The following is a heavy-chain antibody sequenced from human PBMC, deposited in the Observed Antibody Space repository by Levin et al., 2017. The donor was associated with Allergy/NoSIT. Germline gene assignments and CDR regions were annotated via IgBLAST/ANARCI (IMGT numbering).Heavy chain of an antibody. CDR2: INPNSGGT. J-gene: IGHJ4*02. V-gene: IGHV1-2*06. CDR1: GYTFTGYY. Sequence: GESLKISCKASGYTFTGYYMHWVRQAPGQGLEWMGRINPNSGGTNYAQKFQGRVTMTRDTSISTAYMELSRLRSDDTAVYYCAREFLGPHYYGSGDGYWGQGTLVTVSS. CDR3: AREFLGPHYYGSGDGY. D-gene: IGHD3-10*01.